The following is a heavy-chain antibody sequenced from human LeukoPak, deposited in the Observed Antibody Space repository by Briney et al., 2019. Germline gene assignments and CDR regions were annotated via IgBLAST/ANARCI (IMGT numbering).Heavy chain of an antibody. V-gene: IGHV3-21*01. CDR2: ISSSSNDI. CDR1: GFTFNTYT. J-gene: IGHJ6*03. Sequence: GGSLRLSCAASGFTFNTYTMNWVRQAPGKGLQWVSSISSSSNDIYYADSVRGRFTVSRDNAKNSLYLQMNSLRAEDTAVYYCARWLQSHYYYYMDVWGKGTTVTVSS. D-gene: IGHD5-24*01. CDR3: ARWLQSHYYYYMDV.